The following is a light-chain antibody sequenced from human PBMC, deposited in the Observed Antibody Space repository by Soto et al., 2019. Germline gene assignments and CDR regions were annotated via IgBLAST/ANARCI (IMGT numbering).Light chain of an antibody. CDR2: DAY. CDR1: QSVSSN. V-gene: IGKV3-11*01. Sequence: IVLTQSPGTLSLSPWERATLYCRASQSVSSNHLAWYQQKPGQAPRLLIYDAYNRATGIPPRFSGSGSGTDFTLTISSLEPEDSAVYYCQQRHMWPITFGQGTRLEIK. CDR3: QQRHMWPIT. J-gene: IGKJ5*01.